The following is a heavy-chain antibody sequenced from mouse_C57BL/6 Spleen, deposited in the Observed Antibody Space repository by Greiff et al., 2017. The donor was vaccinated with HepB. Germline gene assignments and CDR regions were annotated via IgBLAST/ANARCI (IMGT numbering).Heavy chain of an antibody. Sequence: EVNVVESGGGLVQPGGSLKLSCAASGFTFSDYYMYWVRQTPEKRLEWVAYISNGGGSTYYPDTVKGRFTISRDNAKNTLYLQMSRLKSEDTAMYYCARPLYYDYDEDVFYAMDYWGQGTSVTVSS. CDR3: ARPLYYDYDEDVFYAMDY. CDR2: ISNGGGST. D-gene: IGHD2-4*01. V-gene: IGHV5-12*01. J-gene: IGHJ4*01. CDR1: GFTFSDYY.